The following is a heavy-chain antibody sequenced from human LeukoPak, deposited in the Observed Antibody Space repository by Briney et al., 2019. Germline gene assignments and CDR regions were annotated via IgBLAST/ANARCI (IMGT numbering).Heavy chain of an antibody. CDR1: GYTFTGYY. J-gene: IGHJ3*02. V-gene: IGHV1-2*02. CDR2: IYPCKWCK. Sequence: SVPVSCKTSGYTFTGYYMHWVRPAPGQGLEWMGWIYPCKWCKDCIQEFQGRVTMTRDTYIGTAYMELSSLRSGDTAVYYCARLWGKLDAFDIWGEGTIV. CDR3: ARLWGKLDAFDI. D-gene: IGHD7-27*01.